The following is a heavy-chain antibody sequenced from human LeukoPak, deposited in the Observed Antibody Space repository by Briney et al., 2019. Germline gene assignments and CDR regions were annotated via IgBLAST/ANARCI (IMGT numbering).Heavy chain of an antibody. CDR1: GFTFSSYE. CDR2: IYYSGST. Sequence: LRLSCAASGFTFSSYEMNWVRQAPGKGLEWIGSIYYSGSTYYNPSLKSRVTISVDTSKNQFSLKLSSVTAADTAVYYCATRGELPAVSFDYWGQGTLVTVSS. D-gene: IGHD1-7*01. V-gene: IGHV4-39*07. CDR3: ATRGELPAVSFDY. J-gene: IGHJ4*02.